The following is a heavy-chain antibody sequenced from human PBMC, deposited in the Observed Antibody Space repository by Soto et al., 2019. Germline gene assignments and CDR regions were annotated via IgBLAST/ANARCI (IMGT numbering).Heavy chain of an antibody. CDR1: GYTFTSYA. CDR2: INAGNGNT. V-gene: IGHV1-3*01. J-gene: IGHJ5*02. Sequence: ASVKVSCKASGYTFTSYAMHWVRQAPGQRLEWMGWINAGNGNTKYSQKFQGRVTITRDTSASTAYMELSSLRSEDTAVYYCAREFRDCSSTSCPSYNWNYGSVDPWGQGTLVTVSS. D-gene: IGHD2-2*01. CDR3: AREFRDCSSTSCPSYNWNYGSVDP.